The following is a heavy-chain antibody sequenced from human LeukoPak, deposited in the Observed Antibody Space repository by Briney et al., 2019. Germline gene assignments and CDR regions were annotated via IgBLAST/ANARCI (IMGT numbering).Heavy chain of an antibody. CDR1: GGTFSSYA. J-gene: IGHJ3*02. Sequence: SVKVSCKASGGTFSSYAISWVRQAPGQGLEWMGRIIPILGIANYAQKFQGRVTITADKSTSTAYMELSSLRSEDTAVYYCAREIAVAGRGTSGAFDIWGQGTMVTVSS. CDR3: AREIAVAGRGTSGAFDI. V-gene: IGHV1-69*04. CDR2: IIPILGIA. D-gene: IGHD6-19*01.